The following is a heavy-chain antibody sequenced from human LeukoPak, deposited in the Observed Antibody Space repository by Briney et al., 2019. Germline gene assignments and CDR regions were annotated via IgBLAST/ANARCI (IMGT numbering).Heavy chain of an antibody. V-gene: IGHV4-59*01. Sequence: SETLSLTCTVSGGSISSYYWSWIRQPPGKGLEWIGYIYYSGSTNYSPSLKSRVTISVDTSKNQFSLKLSSVTAADTAVYYCARNYYGSGREVDYWGQGTLVTVSS. CDR3: ARNYYGSGREVDY. J-gene: IGHJ4*02. D-gene: IGHD3-10*01. CDR2: IYYSGST. CDR1: GGSISSYY.